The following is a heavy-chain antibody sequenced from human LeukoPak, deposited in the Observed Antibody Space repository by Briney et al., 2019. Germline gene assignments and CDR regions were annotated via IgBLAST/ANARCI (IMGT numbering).Heavy chain of an antibody. V-gene: IGHV1-2*02. J-gene: IGHJ3*02. Sequence: VASVKVSRKASGYTFTGYYMHWVRQAPGQGLEWMGWINPNSGGTNYAQKFQGRVTMTRDTSISTAYMELSRLRSDDTAVYYCARARQEYYYDSSGYRDAFDIWGQGTMVTVSS. CDR2: INPNSGGT. CDR1: GYTFTGYY. D-gene: IGHD3-22*01. CDR3: ARARQEYYYDSSGYRDAFDI.